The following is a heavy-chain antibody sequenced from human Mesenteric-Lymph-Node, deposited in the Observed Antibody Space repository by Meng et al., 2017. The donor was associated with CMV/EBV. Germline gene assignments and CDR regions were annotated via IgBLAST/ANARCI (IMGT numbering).Heavy chain of an antibody. J-gene: IGHJ4*02. CDR2: IYWDDDK. Sequence: QITLKESGPTLVKPTQTLTLTCTFSGFSLSTSGVGVGWIRQPPGKALEWLALIYWDDDKRYNPSLKSRLTITKDTSKNQVVLTMTNMDPADTATYYCAHSSGIAAAGPFYFDYWGQGTLVTVSS. CDR3: AHSSGIAAAGPFYFDY. D-gene: IGHD6-13*01. V-gene: IGHV2-5*02. CDR1: GFSLSTSGVG.